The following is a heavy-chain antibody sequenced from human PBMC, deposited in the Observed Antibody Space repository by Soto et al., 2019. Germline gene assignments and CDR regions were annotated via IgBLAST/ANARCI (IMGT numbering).Heavy chain of an antibody. V-gene: IGHV4-59*01. D-gene: IGHD6-13*01. CDR2: TYYRGST. J-gene: IGHJ4*02. CDR3: AREVAAPGSTYFDY. CDR1: GGSISNYY. Sequence: QVQLRESGPGLVKPSETLSLTCTVSGGSISNYYWHWIRQPPGKGLEWIAYTYYRGSTKYNPSLKSRVTIAVDKSMNQISLKLRSVTAADTAVYYCAREVAAPGSTYFDYWGQGTLVTVSS.